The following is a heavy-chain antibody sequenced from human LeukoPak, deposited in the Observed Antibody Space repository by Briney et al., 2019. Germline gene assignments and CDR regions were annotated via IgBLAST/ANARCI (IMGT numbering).Heavy chain of an antibody. Sequence: SGTLSLTCAVSGGSISSSNWWSWVRQPPGKGLEWIGGIYRCGSTNYNPSLKSRVTISVDTSKTQFSLKLSSVTAADTAVYYCARVRGSSGSYEYYHYMDVWGKGTTVTISS. V-gene: IGHV4-4*02. J-gene: IGHJ6*03. CDR2: IYRCGST. D-gene: IGHD1-26*01. CDR3: ARVRGSSGSYEYYHYMDV. CDR1: GGSISSSNW.